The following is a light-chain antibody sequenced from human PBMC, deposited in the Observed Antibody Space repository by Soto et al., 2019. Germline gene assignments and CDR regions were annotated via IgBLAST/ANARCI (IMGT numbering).Light chain of an antibody. V-gene: IGKV3-15*01. Sequence: EIVMTQSPATLSLSPGERATLSCRASQAIDNTLAWYQRKPGQAPRLLIYDASTRATGVPARFSGSGSGTDFTLTIHSLQSEDFAVYYCQHYNYWPYTFGQGTKVDI. CDR3: QHYNYWPYT. CDR2: DAS. J-gene: IGKJ2*01. CDR1: QAIDNT.